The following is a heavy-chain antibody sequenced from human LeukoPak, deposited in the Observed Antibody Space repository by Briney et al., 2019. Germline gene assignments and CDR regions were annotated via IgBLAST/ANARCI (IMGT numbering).Heavy chain of an antibody. CDR1: GFTFSSYA. CDR3: TKDDRNSIAVARPGYYFDY. D-gene: IGHD6-19*01. J-gene: IGHJ4*02. CDR2: ISGSGGST. V-gene: IGHV3-23*01. Sequence: GGSLRLSCAASGFTFSSYAMSWVRQAPGKGLEWVSAISGSGGSTYYADSVKGRFTISRDNSKNTLYLQMNSLRAEDTAVYYCTKDDRNSIAVARPGYYFDYWGQGTLVTVSS.